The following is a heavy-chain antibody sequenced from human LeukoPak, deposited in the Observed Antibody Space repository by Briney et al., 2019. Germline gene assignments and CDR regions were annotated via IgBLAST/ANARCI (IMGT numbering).Heavy chain of an antibody. J-gene: IGHJ4*02. V-gene: IGHV3-53*01. D-gene: IGHD3-10*02. Sequence: GGSLTLSCAASGLTVSSSHMTWVRQAVGEGLEWVSFIYSGGDTTYADSVKGRFTISRDNSKNTLYLQMNSRRAEDTAVYYCARVYNYVFDYWGQGTQVTVS. CDR2: IYSGGDT. CDR3: ARVYNYVFDY. CDR1: GLTVSSSH.